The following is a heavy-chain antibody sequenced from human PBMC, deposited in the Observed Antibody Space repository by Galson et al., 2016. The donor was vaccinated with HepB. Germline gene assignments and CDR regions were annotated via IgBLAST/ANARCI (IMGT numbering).Heavy chain of an antibody. CDR2: TYYRSKWFN. J-gene: IGHJ4*02. D-gene: IGHD2/OR15-2a*01. CDR1: GDSVSNNNAA. V-gene: IGHV6-1*01. Sequence: CAISGDSVSNNNAAWHWIRQSPSRGLEWLGKTYYRSKWFNDYAGSVTSRISINPDISQNQFSLQLNSVTPEDTAVYYCARQYGRVFEYWGQGTLVTVSS. CDR3: ARQYGRVFEY.